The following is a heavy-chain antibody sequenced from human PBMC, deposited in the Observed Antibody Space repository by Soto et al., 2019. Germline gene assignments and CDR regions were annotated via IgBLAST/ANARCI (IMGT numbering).Heavy chain of an antibody. J-gene: IGHJ4*02. D-gene: IGHD3-3*01. CDR1: GYTFTSYA. Sequence: GASVKVSCKASGYTFTSYAIHLVRQAPGQRLEWMGWINAGNGNTKYSQKFQGRVTITRDTSASTAYMELSSLRSQDTAVYYCARVLGVAKGDYWGQGTLVTVSS. CDR3: ARVLGVAKGDY. CDR2: INAGNGNT. V-gene: IGHV1-3*01.